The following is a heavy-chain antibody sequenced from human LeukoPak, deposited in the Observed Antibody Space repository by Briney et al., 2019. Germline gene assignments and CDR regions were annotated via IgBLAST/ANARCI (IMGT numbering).Heavy chain of an antibody. CDR3: ARVSIAAAATFDY. D-gene: IGHD6-13*01. CDR1: GGSISSGSYY. J-gene: IGHJ4*02. V-gene: IGHV4-61*02. Sequence: SETLSLTCTVSGGSISSGSYYWSWIRQPAGKGLEWIGRIYTSGSTNYNPSLTSRVTISVDTSKNQFSLKLSSVTAADTAVYYCARVSIAAAATFDYWGQGTLVTVSS. CDR2: IYTSGST.